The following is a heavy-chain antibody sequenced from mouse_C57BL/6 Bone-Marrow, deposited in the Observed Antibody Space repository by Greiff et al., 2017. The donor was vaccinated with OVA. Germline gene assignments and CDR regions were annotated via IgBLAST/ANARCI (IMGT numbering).Heavy chain of an antibody. J-gene: IGHJ2*01. CDR2: IYPGSGNI. CDR1: GYTFTDYY. V-gene: IGHV1-76*01. CDR3: ARSERLRDYFDY. D-gene: IGHD2-2*01. Sequence: VQLQQSGAELVRPGASVKLSCKASGYTFTDYYISWVKQRPGQGLEWIARIYPGSGNIYYNEKFKGKATLTAEKSSSTAYMQLSSLTSDDSDFYCCARSERLRDYFDYWGQGTTLTVSA.